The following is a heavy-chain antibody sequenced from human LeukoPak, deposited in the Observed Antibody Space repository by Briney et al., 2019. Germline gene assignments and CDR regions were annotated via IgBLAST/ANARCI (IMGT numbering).Heavy chain of an antibody. CDR3: AKSLRGYGGYDY. CDR1: GFTFSSYA. V-gene: IGHV3-23*01. D-gene: IGHD4/OR15-4a*01. Sequence: GGSLRLSCAASGFTFSSYAMSWVRQAPGKGLEAVATMSDSDDTTYHAASVMGRFTISRDKSKNILYLEMTSLRAEDTGKYFCAKSLRGYGGYDYWDQGTQVTVSS. CDR2: MSDSDDTT. J-gene: IGHJ4*02.